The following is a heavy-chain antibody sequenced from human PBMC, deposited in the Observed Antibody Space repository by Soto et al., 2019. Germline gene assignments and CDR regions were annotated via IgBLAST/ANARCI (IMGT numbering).Heavy chain of an antibody. V-gene: IGHV3-74*01. Sequence: EVQLVESGGGLVLPGGSLRLSWVTSGLTFSNYWMHWVRQAPGKGLVWVSRISTDGSSTDYADSVKGRFTISRDNAKNTLYLQMTSLRAEDTAVYYCARDTFGLHYWGQGTLVTVSS. CDR2: ISTDGSST. J-gene: IGHJ4*02. CDR3: ARDTFGLHY. D-gene: IGHD3-16*01. CDR1: GLTFSNYW.